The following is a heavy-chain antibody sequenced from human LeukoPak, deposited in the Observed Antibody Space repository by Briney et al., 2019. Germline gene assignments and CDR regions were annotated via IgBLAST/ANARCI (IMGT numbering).Heavy chain of an antibody. CDR3: ARDWGAVFDY. Sequence: SETLSLTCAVSGVSISSSNSYWGWIRQPPGKGLEWIGSIYYSGNTYYNASLKSRVTISVDTSKNQFSLKLSSVTAADTAVYYCARDWGAVFDYWGQGTLVTVSS. CDR1: GVSISSSNSY. CDR2: IYYSGNT. D-gene: IGHD6-19*01. J-gene: IGHJ4*02. V-gene: IGHV4-39*07.